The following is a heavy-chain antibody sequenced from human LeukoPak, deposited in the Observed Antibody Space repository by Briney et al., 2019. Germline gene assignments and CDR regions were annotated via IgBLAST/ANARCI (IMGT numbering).Heavy chain of an antibody. D-gene: IGHD2-15*01. V-gene: IGHV3-30*02. CDR2: IRYDGSNK. Sequence: PGGSLRLSCAASGFTFNNYGMHWVRQAPGKGLEWVAFIRYDGSNKYYADSVKGRFTISRDKSKNTLYLQMNSLRAEDTAVYYCAREPGGHCDGHSCWGSRIGPWGQGTLVTVSS. J-gene: IGHJ5*02. CDR1: GFTFNNYG. CDR3: AREPGGHCDGHSCWGSRIGP.